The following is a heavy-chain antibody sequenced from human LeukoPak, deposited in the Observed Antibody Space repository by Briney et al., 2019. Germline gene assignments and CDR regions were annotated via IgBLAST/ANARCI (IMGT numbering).Heavy chain of an antibody. V-gene: IGHV4-39*01. J-gene: IGHJ4*02. D-gene: IGHD3-9*01. CDR2: IYYSGST. CDR3: ARHTTPAGRYFDWDEGVFDY. Sequence: SETLSLTCTVSGGSISSSSYYWGWIRQPPGKGLEWIGSIYYSGSTYYNPSLKSRVTISVDTSKNQFSLKLSSVTAADTAVYYCARHTTPAGRYFDWDEGVFDYWGQGTLVTVSS. CDR1: GGSISSSSYY.